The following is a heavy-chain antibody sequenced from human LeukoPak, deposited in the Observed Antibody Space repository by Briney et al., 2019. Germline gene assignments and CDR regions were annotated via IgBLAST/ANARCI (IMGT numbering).Heavy chain of an antibody. Sequence: PGGSLRLSCAASGFTFSTYSMNWVRQAPGKGLEWVSSISSSSSYIYYADSVKGRFTISRDNAKNSLYLQMNSLRAEDTAVYYCAREYYDSSGYYNYWGQGTLVTVSS. V-gene: IGHV3-21*01. D-gene: IGHD3-22*01. CDR1: GFTFSTYS. CDR3: AREYYDSSGYYNY. CDR2: ISSSSSYI. J-gene: IGHJ4*02.